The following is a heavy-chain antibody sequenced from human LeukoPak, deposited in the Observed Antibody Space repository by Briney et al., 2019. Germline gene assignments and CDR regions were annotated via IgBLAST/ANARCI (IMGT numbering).Heavy chain of an antibody. CDR2: IWFDGSNK. CDR1: GFTFSTYG. V-gene: IGHV3-33*01. D-gene: IGHD5-24*01. J-gene: IGHJ4*02. Sequence: PGGSLRLSCAASGFTFSTYGMHWVRQAPGKGLEWVAVIWFDGSNKYNADSVKGRFTISRDNSKNTLYLQMNSLRGEDTAVYYCARSAVEMGTIFSYWGQGTLVTVSS. CDR3: ARSAVEMGTIFSY.